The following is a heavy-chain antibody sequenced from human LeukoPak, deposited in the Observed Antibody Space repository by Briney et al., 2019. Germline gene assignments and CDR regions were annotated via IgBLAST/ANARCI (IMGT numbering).Heavy chain of an antibody. D-gene: IGHD2-2*02. J-gene: IGHJ5*02. CDR1: GYTFTSYG. V-gene: IGHV1-69*13. CDR2: IIPIFGTA. CDR3: ARESDSHCSSTSCYTGGWFDP. Sequence: GASVKVSCKASGYTFTSYGISWVRQAPGQGLEWMGGIIPIFGTANYAQKFQGRVTITADESTSTAYMELSSLRSEDTAVYYCARESDSHCSSTSCYTGGWFDPWGQGTLVTVSS.